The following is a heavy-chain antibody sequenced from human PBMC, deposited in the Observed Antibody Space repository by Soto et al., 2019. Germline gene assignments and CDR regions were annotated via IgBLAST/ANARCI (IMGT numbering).Heavy chain of an antibody. Sequence: SETLSLTCTVSAGSISSGGYDWSCIRQHPGKSLKWIGYIYYSGSTYYNPALKSRVTISVDTSKNQVSLKLSSVTAAATAVHYCAVYDFCSGYKYFDYCRQRTMVIVSS. CDR2: IYYSGST. CDR3: AVYDFCSGYKYFDY. J-gene: IGHJ4*02. D-gene: IGHD3-3*01. V-gene: IGHV4-31*03. CDR1: AGSISSGGYD.